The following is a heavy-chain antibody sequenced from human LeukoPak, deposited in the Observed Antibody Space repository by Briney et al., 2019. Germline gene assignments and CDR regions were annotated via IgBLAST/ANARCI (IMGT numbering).Heavy chain of an antibody. V-gene: IGHV3-48*04. D-gene: IGHD3-22*01. CDR3: ARDGIYYDSRGFDQ. CDR1: GFTFSSYS. J-gene: IGHJ4*02. Sequence: GGSLRLSCAASGFTFSSYSMNWVRQAPGKGLEWVSYIGPGGINIYYADSVRGRFTISRDNTKHSLYLQVNSLRTEDTAVYYCARDGIYYDSRGFDQWGQGTQVTVSS. CDR2: IGPGGINI.